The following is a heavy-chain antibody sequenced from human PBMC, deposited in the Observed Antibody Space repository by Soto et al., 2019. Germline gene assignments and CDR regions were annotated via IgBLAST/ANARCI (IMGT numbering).Heavy chain of an antibody. CDR1: GGTFDMYT. Sequence: QVQVVQSGAEVKKPGSSLKVSCKVSGGTFDMYTMSWVRQAPGQVLEWMGGLIPSFGISKYAQNFQGRVTITADGSASTTYLDLSSLRSDDTVVYYWVSGPYTLNGNFLDYWGPGNLVTGSS. CDR2: LIPSFGIS. V-gene: IGHV1-69*01. J-gene: IGHJ4*02. CDR3: VSGPYTLNGNFLDY. D-gene: IGHD1-1*01.